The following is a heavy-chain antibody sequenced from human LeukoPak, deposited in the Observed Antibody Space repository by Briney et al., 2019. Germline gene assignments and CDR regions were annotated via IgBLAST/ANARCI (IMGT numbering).Heavy chain of an antibody. D-gene: IGHD1-26*01. V-gene: IGHV3-23*01. Sequence: GGSLRLSCVASGFTFKNSVMNWVRQAPGKGLEWLATIYGSGVSISYADSVKGRFTISRDNSNNTLYLQMNSLRVDDTAIYYCAKDLGWELPAEAYWGQGILVTVSS. CDR1: GFTFKNSV. CDR2: IYGSGVSI. CDR3: AKDLGWELPAEAY. J-gene: IGHJ4*02.